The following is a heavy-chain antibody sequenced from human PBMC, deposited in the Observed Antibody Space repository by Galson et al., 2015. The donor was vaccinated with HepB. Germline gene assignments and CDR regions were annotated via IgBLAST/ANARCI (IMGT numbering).Heavy chain of an antibody. CDR3: ARHVGESGSYGMDV. CDR1: GASTSSNTSY. CDR2: IYYTGTT. D-gene: IGHD2-15*01. J-gene: IGHJ6*02. V-gene: IGHV4-39*01. Sequence: SETLSLTCAVSGASTSSNTSYWSWIRQPPGRGLEWIGSIYYTGTTYYNPSLKSRVTISLDTSKNHFSLKLRSVTAADTAVYYCARHVGESGSYGMDVWGQGTTVTVSS.